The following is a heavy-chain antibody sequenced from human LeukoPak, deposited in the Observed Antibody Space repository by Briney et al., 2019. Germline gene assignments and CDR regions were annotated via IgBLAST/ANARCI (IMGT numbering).Heavy chain of an antibody. CDR3: ARGYNARTIYSSGWEVDY. V-gene: IGHV1-8*01. CDR1: GYTFTSYD. J-gene: IGHJ4*02. D-gene: IGHD6-19*01. Sequence: AASVKVSCKASGYTFTSYDINWVRQATGQGLEWMGWMNPNSGNTGYAQKFQGRVTMTRNTSISTAYMELSSLRSEDTAVYYCARGYNARTIYSSGWEVDYWGQGTLVTVSS. CDR2: MNPNSGNT.